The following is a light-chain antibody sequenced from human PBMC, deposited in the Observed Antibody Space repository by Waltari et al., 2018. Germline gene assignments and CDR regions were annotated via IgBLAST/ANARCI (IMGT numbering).Light chain of an antibody. CDR3: QQYYTFPYT. CDR1: QNIFYSSNDKHY. Sequence: DIVMTQSPDSLAVSLGERATINCTSSQNIFYSSNDKHYLAWYQHKPGQPPKLLSYWASTLESGVPDRFSGSGSGTDFTLTISSLQAEDVAVYYCQQYYTFPYTFGQGTSLEIK. V-gene: IGKV4-1*01. J-gene: IGKJ2*01. CDR2: WAS.